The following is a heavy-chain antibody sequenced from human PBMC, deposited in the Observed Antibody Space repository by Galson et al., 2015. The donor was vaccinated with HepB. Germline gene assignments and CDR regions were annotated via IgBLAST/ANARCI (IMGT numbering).Heavy chain of an antibody. V-gene: IGHV3-48*01. CDR2: ISSSRSTI. D-gene: IGHD3-22*01. CDR1: GFTFSSYS. Sequence: SLRLSCAASGFTFSSYSMNWVRQAPGKGLEWVSYISSSRSTINYADSVKGRFTISRDNAKNSLYLQMNSLRAEDTAVYYCARVRGYYDSSALDYWGQGTLVTVSS. CDR3: ARVRGYYDSSALDY. J-gene: IGHJ4*02.